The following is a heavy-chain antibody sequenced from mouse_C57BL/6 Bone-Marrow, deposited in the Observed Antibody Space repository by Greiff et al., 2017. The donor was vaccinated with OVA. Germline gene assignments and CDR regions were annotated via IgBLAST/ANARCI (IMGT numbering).Heavy chain of an antibody. CDR3: ARGATVVPPYYAMDY. V-gene: IGHV5-2*01. D-gene: IGHD1-1*01. CDR2: INSDGGST. CDR1: EYEFPSHD. Sequence: EVQGVESGGGLVQPGESLKLSCESNEYEFPSHDMSWVRKTPEKGLELVAAINSDGGSTYYPDTMERRFIISRDNTKKTLYLQMSSLRSEDTALYYCARGATVVPPYYAMDYWGQGTSVTVSS. J-gene: IGHJ4*01.